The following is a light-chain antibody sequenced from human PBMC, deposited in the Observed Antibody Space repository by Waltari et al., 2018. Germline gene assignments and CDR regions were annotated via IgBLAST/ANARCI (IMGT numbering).Light chain of an antibody. V-gene: IGKV1-5*03. CDR1: QSISSW. J-gene: IGKJ2*01. Sequence: DIQMTQSPSTLSASVGDRVTITCRASQSISSWLAWYQQKPGKAPKLLIYKASSLKSGVPSRFSGSGSGTEFTLSISSLQPDDFATYYCQQYHTLYTFGQGTKVEIK. CDR2: KAS. CDR3: QQYHTLYT.